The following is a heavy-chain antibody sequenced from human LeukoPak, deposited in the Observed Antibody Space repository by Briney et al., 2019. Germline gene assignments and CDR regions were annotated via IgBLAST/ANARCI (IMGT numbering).Heavy chain of an antibody. CDR3: AKSTTVTTQQRGYFDY. J-gene: IGHJ4*02. V-gene: IGHV3-30*18. CDR1: GFTFSSYG. CDR2: ISYDESNK. D-gene: IGHD4-11*01. Sequence: PGGSLRLSCAASGFTFSSYGKHWVRQAPGKGLEWVAVISYDESNKYFADSVKGRFTISRDNPKNTLYLQMNSLRPEDTAVYYCAKSTTVTTQQRGYFDYWGQGTLVTVSS.